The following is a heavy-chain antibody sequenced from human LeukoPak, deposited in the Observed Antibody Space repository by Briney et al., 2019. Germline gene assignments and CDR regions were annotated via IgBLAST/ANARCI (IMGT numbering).Heavy chain of an antibody. CDR1: GDSISTNNYY. V-gene: IGHV4-39*01. CDR2: IYYSVTT. CDR3: ASIRSYGTY. Sequence: SETLSLTCTVSGDSISTNNYYWTWIRQPPGKGLEWIGTIYYSVTTYYNPSLKSRVTISVDTSRNQFSLRLSSVTAADTAVYYCASIRSYGTYWGQGTLVTVSS. J-gene: IGHJ4*02. D-gene: IGHD5-18*01.